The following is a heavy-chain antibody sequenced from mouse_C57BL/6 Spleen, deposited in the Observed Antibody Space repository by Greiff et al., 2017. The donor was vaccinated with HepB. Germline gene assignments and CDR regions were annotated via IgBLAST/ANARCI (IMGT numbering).Heavy chain of an antibody. J-gene: IGHJ3*01. CDR3: AFYGNYFAY. Sequence: QVQLQQPGAELVRPGSSVKLSCKASGYTFTSYWMHWVKQRPIQGLEWIGNIDPSDSETHYNQKFKDKATLTVDKSSSTAYMQLSSLASENSAVYYCAFYGNYFAYWGQGTLVTVSA. CDR2: IDPSDSET. V-gene: IGHV1-52*01. CDR1: GYTFTSYW. D-gene: IGHD2-1*01.